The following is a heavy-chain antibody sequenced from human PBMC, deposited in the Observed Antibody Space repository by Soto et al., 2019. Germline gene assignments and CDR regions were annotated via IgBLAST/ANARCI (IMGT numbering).Heavy chain of an antibody. J-gene: IGHJ4*02. CDR2: IYYSGST. D-gene: IGHD3-16*01. V-gene: IGHV4-59*08. Sequence: PSETLSLTCTVSGGSISSYYWTWIRQPPGKGLEWIGNIYYSGSTTYNPSLKSRVTISVDTSKNQFSLKLSSVTAADTAVYYCARLWGWSVAYWGQGTLVTVSS. CDR1: GGSISSYY. CDR3: ARLWGWSVAY.